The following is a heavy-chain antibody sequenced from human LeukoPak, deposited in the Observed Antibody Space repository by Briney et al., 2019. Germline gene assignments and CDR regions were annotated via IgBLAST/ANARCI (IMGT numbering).Heavy chain of an antibody. CDR3: VKEIQQGVDY. CDR1: GFTFSNYG. D-gene: IGHD5-18*01. Sequence: GGSLRLSCAASGFTFSNYGMHWVRQAPGKGLEWVSFIRFDGSNKYYADSVRGRFTISRDNSKNTLYLQMNSLRAEDTAVYYCVKEIQQGVDYWGQGTLVTVSS. CDR2: IRFDGSNK. V-gene: IGHV3-30*02. J-gene: IGHJ4*02.